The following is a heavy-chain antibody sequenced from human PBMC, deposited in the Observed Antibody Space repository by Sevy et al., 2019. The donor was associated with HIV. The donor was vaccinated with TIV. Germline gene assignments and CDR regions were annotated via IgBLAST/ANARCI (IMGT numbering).Heavy chain of an antibody. V-gene: IGHV3-30-3*01. CDR3: ARDGGFSIKWYPLY. J-gene: IGHJ4*01. CDR1: GFTFSSYA. D-gene: IGHD3-3*02. CDR2: ISYEGTET. Sequence: LSLTCAASGFTFSSYAMHWVRQAPGKGLEWVATISYEGTETFYAASVEGRFTISRDNSKNMLSLQINSLRPEDTAVYHCARDGGFSIKWYPLYWGHGTLVTVSS.